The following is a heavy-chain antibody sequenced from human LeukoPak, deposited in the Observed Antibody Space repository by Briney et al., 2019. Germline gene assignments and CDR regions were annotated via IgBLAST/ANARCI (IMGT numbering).Heavy chain of an antibody. V-gene: IGHV3-74*01. D-gene: IGHD6-19*01. Sequence: PGGSLRLSCAASGFTFSIYWMHWVRQAPGKGLVWVSRINSDGSSTSYADSVKGRFTISRDNAKNTLYLQMNSLRAEDTAVYYCARAGSGWYGYFDYWGQGTLVTVSS. CDR2: INSDGSST. CDR3: ARAGSGWYGYFDY. CDR1: GFTFSIYW. J-gene: IGHJ4*02.